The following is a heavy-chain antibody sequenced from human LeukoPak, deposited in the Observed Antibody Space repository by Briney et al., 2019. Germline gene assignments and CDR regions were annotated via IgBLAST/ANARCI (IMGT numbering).Heavy chain of an antibody. CDR1: GGSISSYY. Sequence: SETLSPTCTVSGGSISSYYWSWIRQPPGKGLEWIGYIYYSGSTNYNPSLKSRVTISVDTSKNQFSLKLSSVTAADTAVYYCARRTSSWSKDAFDIWGQGTMVTVSS. D-gene: IGHD6-13*01. CDR3: ARRTSSWSKDAFDI. CDR2: IYYSGST. J-gene: IGHJ3*02. V-gene: IGHV4-59*08.